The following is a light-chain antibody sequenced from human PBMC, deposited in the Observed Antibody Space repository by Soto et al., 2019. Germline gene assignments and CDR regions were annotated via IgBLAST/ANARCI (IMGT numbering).Light chain of an antibody. CDR2: DVT. Sequence: QSVLTQPASVSGSPGQSITISCSGTSSDIGSFEYISWYQHHPGKAPKLIIFDVTSRPSGVSHRFSGSKSGNTASLTISGLQAEDEADYFCSSYSRGSPPYVFATATKLTVL. V-gene: IGLV2-14*03. J-gene: IGLJ1*01. CDR3: SSYSRGSPPYV. CDR1: SSDIGSFEY.